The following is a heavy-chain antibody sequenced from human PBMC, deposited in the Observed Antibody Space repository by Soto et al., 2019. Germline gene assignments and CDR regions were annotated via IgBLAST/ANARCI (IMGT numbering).Heavy chain of an antibody. CDR3: ARRRRAAGGYYFDY. J-gene: IGHJ4*02. V-gene: IGHV2-5*02. CDR1: GFSLSTSGVG. D-gene: IGHD6-13*01. Sequence: QITLKESGPTLVKPTQTLTLTCSFSGFSLSTSGVGVGWIRQPPGKDLEWLALIYWDDDKRYSPSLERRLTITRDTSKNQVILTMTNMNPVDTATYYCARRRRAAGGYYFDYWGQGGLITVSS. CDR2: IYWDDDK.